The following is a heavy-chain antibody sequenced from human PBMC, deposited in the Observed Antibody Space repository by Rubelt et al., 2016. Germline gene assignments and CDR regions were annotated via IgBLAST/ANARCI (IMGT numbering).Heavy chain of an antibody. Sequence: EVQLVESGGGLVQPGRSLRLSCAASGFTFDDFAIHWVRQAPGKGLEWVSGISWNSGYIAYAEFVKGRFTISRDNAKKSLFLQMNNLRVEDTALYYCAKEINGMYDYYGMDVWGQGTTVTVSS. CDR3: AKEINGMYDYYGMDV. J-gene: IGHJ6*02. D-gene: IGHD2-8*01. CDR1: GFTFDDFA. CDR2: ISWNSGYI. V-gene: IGHV3-9*01.